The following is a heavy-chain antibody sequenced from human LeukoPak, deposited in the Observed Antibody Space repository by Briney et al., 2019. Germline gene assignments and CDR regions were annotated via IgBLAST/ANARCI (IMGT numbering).Heavy chain of an antibody. CDR2: INGDGSST. D-gene: IGHD3-10*01. CDR1: GFTFTYVA. V-gene: IGHV3-74*01. J-gene: IGHJ4*02. CDR3: ARGGYYSGSGIDY. Sequence: PGGSLRLSCDASGFTFTYVAMNWVRQAPGKGLEWVSRINGDGSSTTYADSVKGRFTISRDNAKNTLYLQMNGLRDEDTAVYYCARGGYYSGSGIDYWGQGTLVTVSS.